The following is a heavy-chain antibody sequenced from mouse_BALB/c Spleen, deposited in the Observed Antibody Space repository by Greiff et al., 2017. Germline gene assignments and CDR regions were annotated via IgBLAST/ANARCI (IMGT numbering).Heavy chain of an antibody. V-gene: IGHV1-9*01. Sequence: QVQLQQSGAELMKPGASVKISCKATGYTFSSYWIEWVKQRPGHGLEWIGEILPGSGSTNYNEKFKGKATFTADTSSNTAYMQLSSLTSEDSAVYYCARGGYGYLWYFDVWGAGTTVTVSS. J-gene: IGHJ1*01. CDR3: ARGGYGYLWYFDV. CDR2: ILPGSGST. D-gene: IGHD1-2*01. CDR1: GYTFSSYW.